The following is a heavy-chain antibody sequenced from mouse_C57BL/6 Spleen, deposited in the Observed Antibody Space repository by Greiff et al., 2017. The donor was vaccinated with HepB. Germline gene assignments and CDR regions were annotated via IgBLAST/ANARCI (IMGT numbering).Heavy chain of an antibody. CDR3: ARADYCSHAMDY. V-gene: IGHV1-64*01. D-gene: IGHD1-1*01. Sequence: QVQLQQPGAELVKPGASVKLSCKASGYTFTSYWMHWVKQRPGQGLEWIGMIHPNSGSTNYNEKFKSKATLTVDKSSSTAYMQLSSLTSEDSAVYYCARADYCSHAMDYWGQGTSVTVSS. J-gene: IGHJ4*01. CDR2: IHPNSGST. CDR1: GYTFTSYW.